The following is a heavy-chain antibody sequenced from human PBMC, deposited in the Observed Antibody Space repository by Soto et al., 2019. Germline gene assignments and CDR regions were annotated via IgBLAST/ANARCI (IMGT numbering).Heavy chain of an antibody. D-gene: IGHD6-19*01. CDR2: INSDGSST. Sequence: GGSLRLSCAASGFTFSSYWMHWVRQAPGKGLVWVSRINSDGSSTSYADSVKGRFTISRDNAKNTLYLQMNSLRAEDTAVYYCARVASRRPIAVAGNAFDIWGQGTMVTVS. CDR1: GFTFSSYW. J-gene: IGHJ3*02. CDR3: ARVASRRPIAVAGNAFDI. V-gene: IGHV3-74*01.